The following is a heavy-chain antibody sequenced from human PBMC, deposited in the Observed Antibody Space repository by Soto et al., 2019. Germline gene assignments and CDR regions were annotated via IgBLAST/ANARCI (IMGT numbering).Heavy chain of an antibody. V-gene: IGHV1-46*03. CDR3: ARGNMITFGGVIVNPGY. Sequence: ASVKVSCKASGYTFTSYYMHWVRQAPGQGLEWMGIINPSGGSTSYAQKFKGRVTMTRDTSTSTVYMELSSLRSEDTAVYYCARGNMITFGGVIVNPGYWGQGTLVTVSS. CDR1: GYTFTSYY. J-gene: IGHJ4*02. D-gene: IGHD3-16*02. CDR2: INPSGGST.